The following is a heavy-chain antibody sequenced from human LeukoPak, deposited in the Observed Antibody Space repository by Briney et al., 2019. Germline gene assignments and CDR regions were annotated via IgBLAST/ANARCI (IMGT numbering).Heavy chain of an antibody. J-gene: IGHJ2*01. Sequence: SETLSLTCTVSGGSISSGTYYWSWIRQPPGKGLEWIGYIYYSGSTYYNPSLKSRVTISVDTSKNQFSLKLSSVTAADTAIYYCARAPLDCSGGSCYYWYFDLWGRGILVTVSS. V-gene: IGHV4-30-4*08. CDR1: GGSISSGTYY. D-gene: IGHD2-15*01. CDR3: ARAPLDCSGGSCYYWYFDL. CDR2: IYYSGST.